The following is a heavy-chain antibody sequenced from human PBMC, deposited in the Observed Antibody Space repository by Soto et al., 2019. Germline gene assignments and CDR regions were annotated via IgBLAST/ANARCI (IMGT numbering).Heavy chain of an antibody. CDR1: GFTFSDYY. CDR2: ISSSGSTI. CDR3: ARDPSVEEAAAATGAVASGYYYYGMDV. Sequence: GGSLRLSCAASGFTFSDYYMSWIRQAPGKGLEWVSYISSSGSTIYYADSVKGRFTISRDNAKNSLYLQMNSLRAEDTAVYYCARDPSVEEAAAATGAVASGYYYYGMDVWGQGTTVTVSS. D-gene: IGHD6-13*01. V-gene: IGHV3-11*01. J-gene: IGHJ6*02.